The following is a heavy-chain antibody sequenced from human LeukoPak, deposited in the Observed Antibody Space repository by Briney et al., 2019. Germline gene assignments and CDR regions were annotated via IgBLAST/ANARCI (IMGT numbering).Heavy chain of an antibody. D-gene: IGHD1-7*01. CDR1: GFTFSDCY. Sequence: GGSLRLSCAASGFTFSDCYMSWIRQAPGKGLEWISYISSTIRTTYYTDSVRGRFTISRDNSKNSLYLQMNGLRAEDTAVYYCTRGGNFWYFDLWGRGTLVTVSS. V-gene: IGHV3-11*04. CDR3: TRGGNFWYFDL. CDR2: ISSTIRTT. J-gene: IGHJ2*01.